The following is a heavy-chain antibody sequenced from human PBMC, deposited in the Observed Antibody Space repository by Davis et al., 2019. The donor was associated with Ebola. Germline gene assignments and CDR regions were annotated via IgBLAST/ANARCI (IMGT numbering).Heavy chain of an antibody. D-gene: IGHD5-24*01. CDR2: IHYDGSNK. J-gene: IGHJ4*02. CDR3: AKDRDGYNGRGLDY. CDR1: GFTFSTYG. Sequence: GESLKISCAASGFTFSTYGMHWVRQAPGKGLEWVAFIHYDGSNKYYADSVKGRFTISRDNSKNTLYLQMNSLRPDDTAVYFCAKDRDGYNGRGLDYWGQGTLVIVSS. V-gene: IGHV3-30*02.